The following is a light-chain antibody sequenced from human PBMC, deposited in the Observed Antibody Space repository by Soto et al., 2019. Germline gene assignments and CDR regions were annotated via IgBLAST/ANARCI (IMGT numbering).Light chain of an antibody. V-gene: IGKV1-39*01. J-gene: IGKJ5*01. CDR3: QQSYGTPIT. CDR1: QSISSY. Sequence: DIQMTQSPSSLSASVGDRVTITCRASQSISSYLNWYQQRPGKAPKVLIYAASSLQSGVPARFSGSGSGIDFTLTISSLQPEDFATYYCQQSYGTPITFGQGTRLEIK. CDR2: AAS.